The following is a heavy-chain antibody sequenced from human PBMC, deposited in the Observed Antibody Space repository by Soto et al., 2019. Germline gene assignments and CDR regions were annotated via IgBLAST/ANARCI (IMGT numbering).Heavy chain of an antibody. D-gene: IGHD3-10*01. Sequence: SETLSLTCTVSGASISGSYYFLGWIRQPPGKGLEWIGAIHYDRDTNYSPSLKSRITISVATSKNQFSLRLTSVTAADTAVYYCARHGSYGSGSYSFTHWGQGTLVTVSS. J-gene: IGHJ4*02. CDR3: ARHGSYGSGSYSFTH. V-gene: IGHV4-39*07. CDR1: GASISGSYYF. CDR2: IHYDRDT.